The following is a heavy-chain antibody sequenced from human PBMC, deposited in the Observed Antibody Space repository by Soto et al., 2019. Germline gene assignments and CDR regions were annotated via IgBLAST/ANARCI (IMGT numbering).Heavy chain of an antibody. J-gene: IGHJ4*02. CDR3: AMIVGVSEALGTIDY. CDR1: GDSIISSISY. CDR2: IHYSGST. V-gene: IGHV4-39*01. D-gene: IGHD3-3*01. Sequence: PSETLSLTCTVSGDSIISSISYWGWIRQPPGKGLEWIGSIHYSGSTYYSPSLKSRVTLSVDTSKNKFSLNLSAVSAADTAVYYCAMIVGVSEALGTIDYWGQGTLVTVSS.